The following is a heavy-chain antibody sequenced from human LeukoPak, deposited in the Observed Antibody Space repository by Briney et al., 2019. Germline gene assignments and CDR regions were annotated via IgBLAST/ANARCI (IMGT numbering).Heavy chain of an antibody. J-gene: IGHJ3*02. CDR3: AKDRLFLDAFDI. CDR2: ISGSGGST. V-gene: IGHV3-23*01. Sequence: GGSLRLSCAASGFTFSSYAMSWVRQAPGKGLEWVSAISGSGGSTYYADSVKGRFTISRDNSKNTLYLQMNSLRAVDTAVYYCAKDRLFLDAFDIWGQGTMVTVSS. CDR1: GFTFSSYA. D-gene: IGHD2-21*02.